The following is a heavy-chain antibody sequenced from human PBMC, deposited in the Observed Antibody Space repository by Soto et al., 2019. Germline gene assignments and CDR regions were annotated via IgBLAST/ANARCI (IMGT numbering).Heavy chain of an antibody. Sequence: EVQLLESGGGLVQPGGSLRLSCAASGFTFSSYAMKWVRQAPGKGLEWVSLISDSGTLTYYADSVKGLFTISRDNSGNMLCLQRYRLRAEDTAVYYCARYIPGVRYYGMDVWGQGTTVTVSS. CDR1: GFTFSSYA. CDR3: ARYIPGVRYYGMDV. V-gene: IGHV3-23*01. D-gene: IGHD5-18*01. CDR2: ISDSGTLT. J-gene: IGHJ6*02.